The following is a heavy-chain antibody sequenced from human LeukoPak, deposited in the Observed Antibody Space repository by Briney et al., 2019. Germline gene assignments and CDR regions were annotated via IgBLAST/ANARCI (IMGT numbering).Heavy chain of an antibody. D-gene: IGHD1-26*01. V-gene: IGHV3-48*03. CDR1: GFIFSNYE. CDR3: ARDLPTGTYRAYFDN. CDR2: ISSTGGDI. Sequence: PGGSLRLPCAGSGFIFSNYEMNWVRQAPGKGLEWVSYISSTGGDIYYADSVKGRFTISRDNAEKSVYLQMNSLRAEDTAVYYCARDLPTGTYRAYFDNWGQGTLVTVSS. J-gene: IGHJ4*02.